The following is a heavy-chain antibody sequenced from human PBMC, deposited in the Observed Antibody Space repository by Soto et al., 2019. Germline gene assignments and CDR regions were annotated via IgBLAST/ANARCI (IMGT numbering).Heavy chain of an antibody. D-gene: IGHD4-4*01. V-gene: IGHV4-59*02. J-gene: IGHJ6*02. CDR1: GKSVSTFY. CDR3: ARGTDYTQIASYHYGMDV. CDR2: AYYSEST. Sequence: SETLSLTCTVSGKSVSTFYWSWIRQPPGKGLEWIGHAYYSESTNYDPSLKSRVTISVDMSKNQVSLRLTSVTAADTAVYYCARGTDYTQIASYHYGMDVWGQGTSVTVS.